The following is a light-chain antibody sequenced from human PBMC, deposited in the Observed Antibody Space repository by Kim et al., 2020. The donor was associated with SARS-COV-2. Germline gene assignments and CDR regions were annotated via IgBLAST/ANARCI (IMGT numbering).Light chain of an antibody. CDR2: GTT. CDR3: EQYFRSRPT. V-gene: IGKV3-20*01. Sequence: SPWERATLTCRASQTINSNYFGWFQQKAGQSPRLLNYGTTDKASDIPERLSGSGSRTDFTFTISRLEPKDFAVYYCEQYFRSRPTFGPGTKVDIK. CDR1: QTINSNY. J-gene: IGKJ3*01.